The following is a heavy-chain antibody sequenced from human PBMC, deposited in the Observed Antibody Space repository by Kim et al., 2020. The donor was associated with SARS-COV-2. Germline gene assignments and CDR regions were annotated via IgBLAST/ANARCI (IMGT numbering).Heavy chain of an antibody. Sequence: ASVKVSCKASGYTFTSYYMHWVRQAPGQGLEWMGIINPSGGSTSYAQKFQGRVTMTRDTSTSTVYMELSSLRSEDTAVYYCARGGYCSGGSCSYYYYGMDVWGQGTTVTVSS. CDR2: INPSGGST. CDR1: GYTFTSYY. V-gene: IGHV1-46*01. CDR3: ARGGYCSGGSCSYYYYGMDV. D-gene: IGHD2-15*01. J-gene: IGHJ6*02.